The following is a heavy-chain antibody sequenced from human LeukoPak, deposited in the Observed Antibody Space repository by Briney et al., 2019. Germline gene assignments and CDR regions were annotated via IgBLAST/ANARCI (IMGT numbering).Heavy chain of an antibody. CDR3: ARGGFSYGRQYDYYFYGMDV. Sequence: GGSLRLSCAASGFTFSSYEINWVRQPPGKGLEWVSYISSSGSTIYYADSVKGRFTISRDNAKNSLYLQMNSLRAEDTAVYYCARGGFSYGRQYDYYFYGMDVWGQGTTVTVSS. D-gene: IGHD5-18*01. J-gene: IGHJ6*02. CDR2: ISSSGSTI. CDR1: GFTFSSYE. V-gene: IGHV3-48*03.